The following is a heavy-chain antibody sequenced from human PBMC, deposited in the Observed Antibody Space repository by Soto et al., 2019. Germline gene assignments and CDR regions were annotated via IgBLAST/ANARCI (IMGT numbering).Heavy chain of an antibody. D-gene: IGHD6-6*01. CDR3: TKSSGGSSSVGMDY. CDR1: GFIFKNYA. V-gene: IGHV3-30*04. Sequence: QVQLVESGGGVVQPGRSLRLSCAVSGFIFKNYALNRVRQAPGKGLEWVASITRDGYNKYYADSVKGRFTISRDNSKNTLSLQMTALRVEDSSVYYCTKSSGGSSSVGMDYWGPGTLVTVSS. CDR2: ITRDGYNK. J-gene: IGHJ4*02.